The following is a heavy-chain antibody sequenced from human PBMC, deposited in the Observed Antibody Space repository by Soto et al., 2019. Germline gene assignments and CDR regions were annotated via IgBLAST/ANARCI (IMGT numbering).Heavy chain of an antibody. CDR3: ARDHCGDCYYFDY. CDR2: IYYSGST. D-gene: IGHD2-21*02. Sequence: QVQLQESGPGLVKPSQTLSLTCTVSGGSISSGGYYWSWIRQHPGKGLEWIGYIYYSGSTYYNPFLKSRVTISVDTSKNQFSLKLSSVTAADTAVYYCARDHCGDCYYFDYWGQGTLVTVSS. J-gene: IGHJ4*02. V-gene: IGHV4-31*03. CDR1: GGSISSGGYY.